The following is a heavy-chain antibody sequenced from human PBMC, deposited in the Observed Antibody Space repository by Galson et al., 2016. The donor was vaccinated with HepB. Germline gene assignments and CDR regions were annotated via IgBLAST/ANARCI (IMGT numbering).Heavy chain of an antibody. CDR2: IHYSGST. Sequence: SETLSLTCTVSGGSISGYYWSWIRQPPGKGLGWFGYIHYSGSTHYNPSLESRVTISLDASRNQFSLKLTSVTAADTAIYYCARGGGRFDNWGQGTLVTVSS. J-gene: IGHJ4*02. D-gene: IGHD3-16*01. CDR1: GGSISGYY. V-gene: IGHV4-59*01. CDR3: ARGGGRFDN.